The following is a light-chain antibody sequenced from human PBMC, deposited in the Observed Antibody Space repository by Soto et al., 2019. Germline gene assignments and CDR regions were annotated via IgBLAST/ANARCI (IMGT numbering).Light chain of an antibody. CDR1: SSNIGNNY. Sequence: QSVLTQPPSVSAAPGQKVTISCSGSSSNIGNNYVSWYQQLPGTAPKLLIYDNNKRPSGIPDRFSGSKSGTSATLGITGLQTGDEADYYCGTWDSSLSAGVVFGGGTQLT. J-gene: IGLJ2*01. V-gene: IGLV1-51*01. CDR3: GTWDSSLSAGVV. CDR2: DNN.